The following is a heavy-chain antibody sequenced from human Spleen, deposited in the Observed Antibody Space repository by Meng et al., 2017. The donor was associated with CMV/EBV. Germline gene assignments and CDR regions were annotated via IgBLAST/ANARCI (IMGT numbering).Heavy chain of an antibody. CDR1: GFTFSSYS. J-gene: IGHJ5*02. CDR3: ARDPGYCSSTSCYAAGGWFDP. V-gene: IGHV3-48*04. CDR2: ISSSSSTI. Sequence: GESLKISCAASGFTFSSYSMNWVRQAPGKGLEWVSYISSSSSTIYYADSVKGRFTISRDNAKNSLYLQMNSLRAEDTAVYYCARDPGYCSSTSCYAAGGWFDPWGQGTLVTVS. D-gene: IGHD2-2*01.